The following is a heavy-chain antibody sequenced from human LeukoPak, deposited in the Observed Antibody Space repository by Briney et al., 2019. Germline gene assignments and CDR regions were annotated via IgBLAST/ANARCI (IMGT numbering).Heavy chain of an antibody. CDR1: GFTFSSYA. CDR2: ISGSGGST. CDR3: AREASRGYSGYGLFDY. Sequence: GGSLRLSCAASGFTFSSYAMSWARQAPGKGLEWVSAISGSGGSTYYADSVKGRFTISRDNSKNTLYLQMNSLRAEDTAVYYCAREASRGYSGYGLFDYWGRGTLVTVSS. J-gene: IGHJ4*02. D-gene: IGHD5-12*01. V-gene: IGHV3-23*01.